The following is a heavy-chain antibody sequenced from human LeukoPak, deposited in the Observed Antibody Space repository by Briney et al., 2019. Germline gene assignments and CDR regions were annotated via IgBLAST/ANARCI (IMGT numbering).Heavy chain of an antibody. CDR3: AREGITMIKAPVAFDI. Sequence: KPSETLSLTFTVSGYSISSGYYWGWIRQPPGKGLEWIGSIYHSGSTYYNPSLKSRVTISVDTSKNQFSLKLSSVTAADTAVYYCAREGITMIKAPVAFDIWGQGTMFTVSS. D-gene: IGHD3-22*01. J-gene: IGHJ3*02. V-gene: IGHV4-38-2*02. CDR2: IYHSGST. CDR1: GYSISSGYY.